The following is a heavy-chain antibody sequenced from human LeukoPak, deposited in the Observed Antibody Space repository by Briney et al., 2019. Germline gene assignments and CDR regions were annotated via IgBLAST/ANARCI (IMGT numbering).Heavy chain of an antibody. CDR1: GGSISSGSYY. V-gene: IGHV4-61*02. CDR2: IYTSGST. Sequence: RSSESLSLTCTVSGGSISSGSYYWSWIRQPAGKRLEWIGRIYTSGSTNYNPSLKSRVTISVDTSKNQFSLKLSSVTAADTAVYYCARGVNRVRGGAWSYWGQGTLVTVSS. D-gene: IGHD1-14*01. CDR3: ARGVNRVRGGAWSY. J-gene: IGHJ4*02.